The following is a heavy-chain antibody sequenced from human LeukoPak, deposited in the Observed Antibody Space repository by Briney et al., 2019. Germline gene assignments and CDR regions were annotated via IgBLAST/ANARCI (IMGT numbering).Heavy chain of an antibody. J-gene: IGHJ4*02. V-gene: IGHV3-48*01. Sequence: GGSLKLSCAASGFTFDDYAMHWVRQAPGKGLEWVSYISSSSSTIYYADSVKGRFTISRDNSKNTLYLQMNSLRAEDTAVYYCARGITSGPRRYDVRNFDYWGQGTPVTVSS. D-gene: IGHD5-12*01. CDR3: ARGITSGPRRYDVRNFDY. CDR2: ISSSSSTI. CDR1: GFTFDDYA.